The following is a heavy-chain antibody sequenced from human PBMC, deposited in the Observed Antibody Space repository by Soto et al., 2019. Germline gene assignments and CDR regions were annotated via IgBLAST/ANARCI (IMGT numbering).Heavy chain of an antibody. D-gene: IGHD3-9*01. CDR3: ARALRDFVWLLPG. CDR2: ISSSSSYI. V-gene: IGHV3-21*01. CDR1: GFTFSSYS. J-gene: IGHJ4*02. Sequence: GGSLRLSCAASGFTFSSYSMNWVRQAPGKGLEWVSSISSSSSYIYYADSVKGRFTISRDNAKNSLYLQMNSLRAEDTAVYYCARALRDFVWLLPGWGQGTLVTVSS.